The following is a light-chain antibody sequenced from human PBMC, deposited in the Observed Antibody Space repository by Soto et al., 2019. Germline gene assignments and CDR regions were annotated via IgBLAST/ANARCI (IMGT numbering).Light chain of an antibody. CDR1: SSDIGGYYY. J-gene: IGLJ1*01. CDR2: QVT. V-gene: IGLV2-14*01. Sequence: QSVLTQPASVSGSPGQSITISCTGTSSDIGGYYYVSWYQHHPGKAPKLMIYQVTNRPSGVSHRFSGSKSGNTASLTISGLQAEDEADYYCTSYSSSSTFYVFGPGTKGTVL. CDR3: TSYSSSSTFYV.